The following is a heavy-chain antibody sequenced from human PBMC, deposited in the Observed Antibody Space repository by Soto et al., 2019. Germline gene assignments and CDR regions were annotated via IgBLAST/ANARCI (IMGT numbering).Heavy chain of an antibody. V-gene: IGHV1-8*01. J-gene: IGHJ4*02. D-gene: IGHD6-13*01. CDR3: ARERSAAADY. CDR1: GYTFTSYD. Sequence: QVQLVQSGAEVKKPGASVKVSCKASGYTFTSYDINWVRQATGQGLEWRGWKNPNSGNTGYAQKFQGRVTMTRNTSIITAYMELSSLRSEDTAIYDCARERSAAADYWGQGTLVTVSS. CDR2: KNPNSGNT.